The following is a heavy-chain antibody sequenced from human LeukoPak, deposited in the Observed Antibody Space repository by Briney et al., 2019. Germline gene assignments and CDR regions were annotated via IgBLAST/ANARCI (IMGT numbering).Heavy chain of an antibody. CDR3: ARDRGVAATGTSFDY. CDR2: ISSSSSYI. CDR1: GFTFSSHD. J-gene: IGHJ4*02. Sequence: GGSLRLSCAASGFTFSSHDINWVRQAPGKGLEWVSSISSSSSYIYYANSVKGRFTISRDNAKNSLYLQMNSLRGEDTAIYYCARDRGVAATGTSFDYWGQGTLVTVSS. V-gene: IGHV3-21*01. D-gene: IGHD6-13*01.